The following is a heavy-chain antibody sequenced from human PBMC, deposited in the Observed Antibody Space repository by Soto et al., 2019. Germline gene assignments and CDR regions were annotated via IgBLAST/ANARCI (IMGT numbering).Heavy chain of an antibody. J-gene: IGHJ4*02. V-gene: IGHV4-31*03. D-gene: IGHD2-15*01. CDR3: VQVGGSGEVDY. CDR1: GGSFSSGGYY. CDR2: IYYRGST. Sequence: QVQLQESGPGLVKPSQTLSLTCTVSGGSFSSGGYYWSWIRQHPGKGLEWIGYIYYRGSTYYNPSLKDRVTISVDTSKTQFSLKLSSVTAADTAVYYCVQVGGSGEVDYWGQGTLVTVSS.